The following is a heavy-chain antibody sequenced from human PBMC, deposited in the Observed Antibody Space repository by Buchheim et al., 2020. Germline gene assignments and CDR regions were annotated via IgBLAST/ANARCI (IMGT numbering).Heavy chain of an antibody. D-gene: IGHD2-2*01. J-gene: IGHJ4*02. V-gene: IGHV4-59*01. Sequence: QVQLQESGPGLVKPSETLSLTRSVSGGSISTYYWSWIRQPPGKALEWVAYISYSGSTYYNPSLKSRVTISVDTSKNQFSLRLTSVTAADTAVYYCARGPESELVPAIIFEYWGQGIL. CDR1: GGSISTYY. CDR3: ARGPESELVPAIIFEY. CDR2: ISYSGST.